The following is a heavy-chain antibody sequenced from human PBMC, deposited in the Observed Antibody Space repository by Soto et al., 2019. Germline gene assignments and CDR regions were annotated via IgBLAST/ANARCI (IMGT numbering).Heavy chain of an antibody. J-gene: IGHJ6*02. CDR3: TNYYDSSGYYNPPYYYGMAV. Sequence: QVQLVESGGGVVQPGTSLRLSCAASGFTFSSYGIHWVRQPPGKGLEWVAVISNDGGNKFYADSVKGRFTISRDNSKNTVYLKMNSLRAEDTAVYYCTNYYDSSGYYNPPYYYGMAVGGQGTTVTVSS. CDR2: ISNDGGNK. V-gene: IGHV3-30*18. D-gene: IGHD3-22*01. CDR1: GFTFSSYG.